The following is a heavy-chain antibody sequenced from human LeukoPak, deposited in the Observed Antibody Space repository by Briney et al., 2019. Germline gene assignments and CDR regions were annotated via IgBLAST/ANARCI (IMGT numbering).Heavy chain of an antibody. J-gene: IGHJ6*03. D-gene: IGHD3-22*01. CDR2: IYYSGST. CDR1: GGSISIYY. CDR3: ARSKFSVVTTTRRYYYYYYMDV. Sequence: SETLSLTCTVSGGSISIYYWSWIRQPPGKGLEWIGYIYYSGSTNYNPSLKRRVTISVDTSKNQFSLKLSSVAAADTAVYYCARSKFSVVTTTRRYYYYYYMDVWGKGTTVTVSS. V-gene: IGHV4-59*01.